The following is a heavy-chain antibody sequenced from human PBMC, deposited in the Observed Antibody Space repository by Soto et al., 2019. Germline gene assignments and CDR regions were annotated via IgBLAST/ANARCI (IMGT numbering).Heavy chain of an antibody. CDR3: ASEAVLQTVYYYYGMDV. Sequence: QVQLVESGGGLVKPGGSLRLSCAASGFTFSDYYMSWIRQAPGKGLEWVSYISSSGSTIYYADSVKGRFTISRDNAKNSLYLQMNSLRAEDTAVYYCASEAVLQTVYYYYGMDVWGQGTTVTVSS. CDR2: ISSSGSTI. J-gene: IGHJ6*02. CDR1: GFTFSDYY. D-gene: IGHD4-17*01. V-gene: IGHV3-11*01.